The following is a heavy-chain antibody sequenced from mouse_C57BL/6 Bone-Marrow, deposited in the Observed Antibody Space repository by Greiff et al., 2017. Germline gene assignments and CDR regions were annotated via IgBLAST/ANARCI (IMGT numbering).Heavy chain of an antibody. CDR1: GYTFTEYT. CDR3: ARHAPPDGNYPDWDFDV. CDR2: FYPGSGSI. J-gene: IGHJ1*03. Sequence: VKLQESGAELVKPGASVKLSCKASGYTFTEYTIHWVKQRSGQGLEWIGWFYPGSGSIKYTETFKDKATLTADKSSSTVYMELSRLTSEDSAGYFGARHAPPDGNYPDWDFDVWGTGTTVTVSS. D-gene: IGHD2-1*01. V-gene: IGHV1-62-2*01.